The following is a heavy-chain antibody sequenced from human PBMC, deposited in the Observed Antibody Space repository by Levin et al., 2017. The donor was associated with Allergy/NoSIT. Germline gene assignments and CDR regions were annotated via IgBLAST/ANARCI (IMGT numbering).Heavy chain of an antibody. J-gene: IGHJ4*02. D-gene: IGHD2-15*01. V-gene: IGHV3-66*01. Sequence: AGGSLRLSCAASGITVSSHYMSWVRQAPGRGLEWVSSIYSGGTTYYADSVKGRFTISRDNSENTLFLQMNTLRAEDTAVYYCTRSRDCSGGACYRGVFDYWGQGILVTVSS. CDR2: IYSGGTT. CDR3: TRSRDCSGGACYRGVFDY. CDR1: GITVSSHY.